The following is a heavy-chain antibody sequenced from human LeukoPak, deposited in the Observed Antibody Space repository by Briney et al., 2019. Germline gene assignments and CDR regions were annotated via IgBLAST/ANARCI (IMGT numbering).Heavy chain of an antibody. CDR1: GFTVSNNY. D-gene: IGHD2-21*02. V-gene: IGHV3-66*01. CDR2: IYSVGST. J-gene: IGHJ4*02. Sequence: GGSLRLSCAASGFTVSNNYMGWVRQAPAKGLEWVSVIYSVGSTYYADSVRGRFTISRDNSKNTLYLQMKSLRVEDTAVYYCAGSLAYCGGDCRLGDYWGQGTLVTVSS. CDR3: AGSLAYCGGDCRLGDY.